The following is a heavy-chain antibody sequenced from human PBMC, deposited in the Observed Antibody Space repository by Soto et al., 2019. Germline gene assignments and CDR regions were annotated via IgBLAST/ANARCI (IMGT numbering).Heavy chain of an antibody. V-gene: IGHV3-30*18. CDR2: ISYDGSNK. Sequence: GGSLRLSCAASGFTFSSYGMHWVRQAPGKGLEWVAVISYDGSNKYYADSVKGRFTISRDNSKNTLYLQMNSLRAEDTAVYYCAKVDSYVWGSYPFRYYYYGMDVWGQGTTVTVSS. CDR1: GFTFSSYG. D-gene: IGHD3-16*01. CDR3: AKVDSYVWGSYPFRYYYYGMDV. J-gene: IGHJ6*02.